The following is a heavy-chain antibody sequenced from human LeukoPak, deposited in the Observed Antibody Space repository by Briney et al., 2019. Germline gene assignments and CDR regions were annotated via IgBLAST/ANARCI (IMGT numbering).Heavy chain of an antibody. CDR2: IYWDDNK. J-gene: IGHJ4*02. CDR1: GFSLSTSGVG. CDR3: AHYGDYRFMYYFDH. D-gene: IGHD4-17*01. Sequence: SGPTLVKPTQTLTPTCTFSGFSLSTSGVGVGWIRQAPGKALEWLALIYWDDNKPYSPSLKSRLTITKDTSKNQVVLTMTNMDPVDTATYYCAHYGDYRFMYYFDHWGQGTLVTVSS. V-gene: IGHV2-5*02.